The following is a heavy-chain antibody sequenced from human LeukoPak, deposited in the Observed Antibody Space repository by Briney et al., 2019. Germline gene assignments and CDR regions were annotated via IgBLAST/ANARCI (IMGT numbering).Heavy chain of an antibody. CDR2: ISGSGVTT. J-gene: IGHJ4*02. D-gene: IGHD4-17*01. V-gene: IGHV3-23*01. CDR3: ARDSDTYGDHTTRRFDS. CDR1: GFTFSSYA. Sequence: PGGSLRLFCIASGFTFSSYAMGWVRQAPGKGLDWVSAISGSGVTTHYAGSVQGRFSISRDNSKNTLYLQMNSLRAEDTAVYYCARDSDTYGDHTTRRFDSWGQGTRVTVAS.